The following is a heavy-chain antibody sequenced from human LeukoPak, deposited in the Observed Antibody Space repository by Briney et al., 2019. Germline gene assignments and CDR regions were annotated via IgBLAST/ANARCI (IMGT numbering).Heavy chain of an antibody. CDR3: ARGRHGYSHFDY. CDR2: INHSGST. V-gene: IGHV4-34*01. CDR1: GGSFSGYY. Sequence: PSETLSLTCAVYGGSFSGYYWSWIRQPPGKGLEWIGEINHSGSTNYNPSLKSRVTISVDTSKNQSSLKLSSVTAADTAVYYCARGRHGYSHFDYWGQGTLVTVSS. D-gene: IGHD3-22*01. J-gene: IGHJ4*02.